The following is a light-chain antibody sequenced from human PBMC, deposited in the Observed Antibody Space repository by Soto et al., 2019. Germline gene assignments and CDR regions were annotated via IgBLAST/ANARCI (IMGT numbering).Light chain of an antibody. CDR3: QPYHTWCPT. CDR1: QSVSSN. CDR2: GAS. V-gene: IGKV3-15*01. Sequence: SPATVSLSKKEKATLSCRASQSVSSNLAWYQQKPGQAPRLLIYGASTRATGIPARFSGSGSGTEFTLTIFSLQYEAFSVYYCQPYHTWCPTF. J-gene: IGKJ3*01.